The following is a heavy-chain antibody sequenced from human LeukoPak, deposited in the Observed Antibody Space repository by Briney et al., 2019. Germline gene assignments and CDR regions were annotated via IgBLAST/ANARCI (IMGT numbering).Heavy chain of an antibody. CDR1: GFTFSSYS. V-gene: IGHV3-23*01. CDR3: AKEDCSAGGCYYSYFDS. CDR2: ISVPGGNT. Sequence: GSLRLSCAASGFTFSSYSMNWVRQAPGKALEWVSLISVPGGNTYYADSVKGRFTISRDNSKNTLYLQMNSLRAEDTAVYYCAKEDCSAGGCYYSYFDSWGQGVLVTVSS. J-gene: IGHJ4*02. D-gene: IGHD2-15*01.